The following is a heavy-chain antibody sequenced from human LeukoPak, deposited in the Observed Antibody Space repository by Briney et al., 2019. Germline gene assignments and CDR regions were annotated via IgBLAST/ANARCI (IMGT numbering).Heavy chain of an antibody. Sequence: SETLSLTCTVSGYSISTSYYWGWIRQPPGKGLEWIGYVYYSGSTEYNPSLRSRVTISLEMSKHQFSLILTSVTAADTAVYYCASNTGTVFDYWGQGALVTVSS. V-gene: IGHV4-38-2*02. CDR3: ASNTGTVFDY. CDR2: VYYSGST. J-gene: IGHJ4*02. D-gene: IGHD7-27*01. CDR1: GYSISTSYY.